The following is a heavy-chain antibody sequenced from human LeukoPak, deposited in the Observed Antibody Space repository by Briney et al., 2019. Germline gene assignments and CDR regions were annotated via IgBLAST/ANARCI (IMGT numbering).Heavy chain of an antibody. CDR3: ARSSGWYHRGPDYYYYYMDV. J-gene: IGHJ6*03. Sequence: GGSLRLSCAASGFTFSIYTMNWVRQAPGKGLEWVSSISSSNSYIYYADSVKGRFTISRDNAKNSLYLQMNTLRAEDTAIYYCARSSGWYHRGPDYYYYYMDVWGKGTTVTVS. CDR1: GFTFSIYT. CDR2: ISSSNSYI. V-gene: IGHV3-21*01. D-gene: IGHD6-19*01.